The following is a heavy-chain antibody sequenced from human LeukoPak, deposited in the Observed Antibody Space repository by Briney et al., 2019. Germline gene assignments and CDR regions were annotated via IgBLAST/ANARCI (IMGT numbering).Heavy chain of an antibody. CDR2: ISYDGSNK. D-gene: IGHD3-22*01. CDR1: GFTFSNFG. CDR3: AKSPYYYDSSGYLDY. J-gene: IGHJ4*02. V-gene: IGHV3-30*18. Sequence: GGSLRLSCAASGFTFSNFGMHWVRQAPGKGLEWVAVISYDGSNKYYADSVKGRFTISRDNSKNTLYLQMNSLRAEDTAVYYCAKSPYYYDSSGYLDYWGQGTLVTVSS.